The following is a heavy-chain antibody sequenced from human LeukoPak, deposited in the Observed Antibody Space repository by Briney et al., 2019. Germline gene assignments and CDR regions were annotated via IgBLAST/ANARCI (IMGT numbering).Heavy chain of an antibody. D-gene: IGHD5-24*01. J-gene: IGHJ3*02. CDR3: ARFPFQEMAAFDI. CDR2: INPNSGGT. Sequence: ASVKVSCKASGYTFTGYYMHWVRQAPGQGLEWMGWINPNSGGTNYAQKFQGRVTMTRDTSISTAYMELSSLRSEDTAVYYCARFPFQEMAAFDIWGQGTMVTVSS. CDR1: GYTFTGYY. V-gene: IGHV1-2*02.